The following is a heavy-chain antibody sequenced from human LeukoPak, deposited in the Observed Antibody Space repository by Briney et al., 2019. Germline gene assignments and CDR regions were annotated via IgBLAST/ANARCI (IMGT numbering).Heavy chain of an antibody. CDR1: GGSISSYY. V-gene: IGHV4-59*08. CDR2: IYYSGST. Sequence: PSETLSLTCTVSGGSISSYYWSWIRQPPGKGLEWIGYIYYSGSTNYNPTLKSRVTISVETSKNQFSLKLSSVTAADTAVYYCAREGSLGSSWYFAYWGQGTLVTVSS. D-gene: IGHD6-13*01. J-gene: IGHJ4*02. CDR3: AREGSLGSSWYFAY.